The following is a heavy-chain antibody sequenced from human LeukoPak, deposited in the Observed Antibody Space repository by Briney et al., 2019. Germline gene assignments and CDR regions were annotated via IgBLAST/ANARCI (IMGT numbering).Heavy chain of an antibody. CDR3: VRGGRAYYYGSGSYYPIDY. CDR2: INPNSGGT. J-gene: IGHJ4*02. Sequence: ASVKVSCKASGYTFTGYYMHWVRQAPGQGLEWMGWINPNSGGTNYAQKFQGRVTMTRDTSISTAYMELSRLRSDDTAVYYCVRGGRAYYYGSGSYYPIDYWGQGTLVTVSS. D-gene: IGHD3-10*01. V-gene: IGHV1-2*02. CDR1: GYTFTGYY.